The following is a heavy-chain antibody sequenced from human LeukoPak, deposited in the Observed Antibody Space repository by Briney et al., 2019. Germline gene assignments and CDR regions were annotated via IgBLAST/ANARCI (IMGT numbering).Heavy chain of an antibody. D-gene: IGHD3-10*01. CDR2: IYYSGST. CDR1: GGSFSGYY. J-gene: IGHJ5*02. V-gene: IGHV4-59*01. Sequence: SETLSLTCAVYGGSFSGYYWSWIRQPPGKGLEWIGYIYYSGSTNYNPSLKSRVTISVDTSKNQFSLKLSSVTAADTAVYYCASTILWFGAGPWFDPWGQGTLVTVSS. CDR3: ASTILWFGAGPWFDP.